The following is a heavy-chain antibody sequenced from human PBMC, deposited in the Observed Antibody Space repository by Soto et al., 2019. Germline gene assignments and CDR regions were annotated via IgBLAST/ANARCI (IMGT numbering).Heavy chain of an antibody. Sequence: SETLSLTCAVSGASVSSYYWSWIRQPAGKGLEWIGRMYITGSTNYNPSLKSRVTMSLDTSKNQFSLKLTSMTAADTAVYYCARARWYDAFDVWGQGTVVTVSS. CDR2: MYITGST. J-gene: IGHJ3*01. CDR1: GASVSSYY. V-gene: IGHV4-4*07. D-gene: IGHD2-15*01. CDR3: ARARWYDAFDV.